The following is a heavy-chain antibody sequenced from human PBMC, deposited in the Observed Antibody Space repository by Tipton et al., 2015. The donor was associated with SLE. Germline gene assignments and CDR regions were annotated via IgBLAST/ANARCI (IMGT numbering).Heavy chain of an antibody. J-gene: IGHJ6*02. CDR1: GGSISSHY. Sequence: LRLSCTVSGGSISSHYWSWIRQPPGKGLEWIGYIFNSGSTNYNPSLKSRVTISVDTSKNQFSLRLKSVTAADTAVYYCAGIGGKATVSPFYYYGMDVWGQGTTVTVSS. D-gene: IGHD4-17*01. CDR3: AGIGGKATVSPFYYYGMDV. CDR2: IFNSGST. V-gene: IGHV4-59*11.